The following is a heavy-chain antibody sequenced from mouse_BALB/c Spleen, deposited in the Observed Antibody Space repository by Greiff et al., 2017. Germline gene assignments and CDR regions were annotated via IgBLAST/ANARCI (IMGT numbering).Heavy chain of an antibody. V-gene: IGHV5-12-2*01. CDR2: ISNGGGST. Sequence: EVQRVESGGGLVQPGGSLKLSCAASGFTFSSYTMSWVRQTPEKRLEWVAYISNGGGSTYYPDTVKGRFTISRDNAKNTLYLQMSSLKSEDTAMYYCARHDYGSSPWFAYWGQGTLVTVSA. CDR1: GFTFSSYT. J-gene: IGHJ3*01. CDR3: ARHDYGSSPWFAY. D-gene: IGHD1-1*01.